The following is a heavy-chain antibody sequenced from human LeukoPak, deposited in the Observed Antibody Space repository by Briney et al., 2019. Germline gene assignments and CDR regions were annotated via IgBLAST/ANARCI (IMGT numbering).Heavy chain of an antibody. CDR2: IRDTGGYT. V-gene: IGHV3-23*01. J-gene: IGHJ4*02. CDR3: AKKPATIKFPFDI. CDR1: GFNFSTYD. Sequence: GGSLRLSCVGSGFNFSTYDKGWVGQTPGKGLEGVSAIRDTGGYTENADYVKGRFTISSDNSQNTLFLQMHSLRAEDTAVYYCAKKPATIKFPFDIWGQGTLVTVSP. D-gene: IGHD5-24*01.